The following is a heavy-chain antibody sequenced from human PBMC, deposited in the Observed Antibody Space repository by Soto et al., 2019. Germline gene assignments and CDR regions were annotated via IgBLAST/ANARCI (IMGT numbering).Heavy chain of an antibody. D-gene: IGHD2-15*01. CDR2: IYYSGST. Sequence: QVQLQESGPGLVKPSQTLSLTCTVSGASISSGGYYWSWIRQHPGKGLEWIGFIYYSGSTYYNPSLKMRLGMSVDKSKNQFSLKVTSVTAAHTAVYYCARGVVASPSITHNWFDPWGQGTLVTFSS. J-gene: IGHJ5*02. CDR3: ARGVVASPSITHNWFDP. CDR1: GASISSGGYY. V-gene: IGHV4-31*03.